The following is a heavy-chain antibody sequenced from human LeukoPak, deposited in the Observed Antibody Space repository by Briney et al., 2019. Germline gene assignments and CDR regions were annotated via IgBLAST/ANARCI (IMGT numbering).Heavy chain of an antibody. V-gene: IGHV3-9*01. CDR2: ISWNSGSI. Sequence: GRSLRLSSAASGFTFDDYAMHWVRQAPGKGLEWVSGISWNSGSIGYADSVKGRFTISRANAKNSLNLRLNGLRAEDTGLYYCAREHDGGEWGRAFDIWGQGTMVTVSS. CDR3: AREHDGGEWGRAFDI. J-gene: IGHJ3*02. CDR1: GFTFDDYA. D-gene: IGHD2-21*01.